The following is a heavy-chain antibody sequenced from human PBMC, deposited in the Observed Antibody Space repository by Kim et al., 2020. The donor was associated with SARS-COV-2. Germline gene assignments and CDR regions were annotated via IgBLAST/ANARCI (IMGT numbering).Heavy chain of an antibody. Sequence: DAGKGRFSISRGNSKNTLYLKMNSLRAEDTAVYYCAKDRAGYSYGYDAFDLWGQGTMVTVAS. CDR3: AKDRAGYSYGYDAFDL. J-gene: IGHJ3*01. D-gene: IGHD5-18*01. V-gene: IGHV3-23*01.